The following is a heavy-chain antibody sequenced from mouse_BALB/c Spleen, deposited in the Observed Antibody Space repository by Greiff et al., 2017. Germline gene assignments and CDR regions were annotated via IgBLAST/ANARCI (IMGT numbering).Heavy chain of an antibody. CDR1: GYTFTDYV. Sequence: VKLQESGPELVKPGASVKMSCKASGYTFTDYVISWVKQRTGQGLEWIGEIYPGSGSTYYNEKFKGKATLTADKSSNTAYMQLSSLTSEDSAVYFCARRDYGNYWYFDVWGAGTTVTVSS. J-gene: IGHJ1*01. V-gene: IGHV1-77*01. D-gene: IGHD2-1*01. CDR2: IYPGSGST. CDR3: ARRDYGNYWYFDV.